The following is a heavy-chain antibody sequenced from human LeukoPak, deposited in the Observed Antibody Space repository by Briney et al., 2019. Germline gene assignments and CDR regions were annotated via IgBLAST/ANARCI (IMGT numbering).Heavy chain of an antibody. D-gene: IGHD4-17*01. CDR1: GGSISSGNW. Sequence: PSETLSLTCAVSGGSISSGNWWSWIRQTPGEGLEWIGEIYHSGNTVYNPPLKSRVTVSVDNSKNQFSLRLTSVTAADTAVYYCARNGDSSSVVDWGQGTLVTVSS. CDR3: ARNGDSSSVVD. V-gene: IGHV4-4*02. J-gene: IGHJ4*02. CDR2: IYHSGNT.